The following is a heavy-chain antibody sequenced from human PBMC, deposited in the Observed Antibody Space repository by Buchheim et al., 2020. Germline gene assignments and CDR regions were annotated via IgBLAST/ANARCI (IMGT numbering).Heavy chain of an antibody. J-gene: IGHJ1*01. CDR2: IGSGGSSGSSTI. Sequence: EVQLVESGGGLVQPGGSLRLSCAASGFIFNNYGMNWVRQAPGKGLEWISYIGSGGSSGSSTIYYADSVKGRFTISRDNAKNSLYLQMNTLRAEDTAVYYCARVGDSSFYFQHWGQGTL. CDR1: GFIFNNYG. CDR3: ARVGDSSFYFQH. V-gene: IGHV3-48*01. D-gene: IGHD3-22*01.